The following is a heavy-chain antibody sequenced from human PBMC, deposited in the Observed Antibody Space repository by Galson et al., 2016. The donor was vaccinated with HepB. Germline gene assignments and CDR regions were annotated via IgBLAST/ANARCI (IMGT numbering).Heavy chain of an antibody. Sequence: SVKVSCKASGYTFTTLPIHWVRQAPGQRLEWMGRINPDNANTMYSRRFHGRVTLTRDSSATTAHMELSSLESEDTAFYYCARMRLGPGNYGMDVWGQGTSVTVSS. J-gene: IGHJ6*02. D-gene: IGHD3-16*01. V-gene: IGHV1-3*01. CDR2: INPDNANT. CDR3: ARMRLGPGNYGMDV. CDR1: GYTFTTLP.